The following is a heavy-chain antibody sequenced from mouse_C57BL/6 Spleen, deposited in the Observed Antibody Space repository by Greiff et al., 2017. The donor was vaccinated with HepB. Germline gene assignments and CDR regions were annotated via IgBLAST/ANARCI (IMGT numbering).Heavy chain of an antibody. CDR1: GYTFTDYY. V-gene: IGHV1-26*01. J-gene: IGHJ1*03. CDR3: ARGDYYGSSSYWYFDV. D-gene: IGHD1-1*01. CDR2: INPNNGGT. Sequence: VHVKQSGPELVKPGASVKISCKASGYTFTDYYMNWVKQSHGKSLEWIGDINPNNGGTSYNQKFKGKATLTVDKSSSTAYMELRSLTSEDSAVYYCARGDYYGSSSYWYFDVWGTGTTVTVSS.